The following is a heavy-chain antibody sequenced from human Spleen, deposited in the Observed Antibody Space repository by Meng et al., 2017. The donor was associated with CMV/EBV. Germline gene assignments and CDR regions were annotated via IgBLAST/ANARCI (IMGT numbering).Heavy chain of an antibody. D-gene: IGHD6-6*01. CDR1: GFTFSSYN. J-gene: IGHJ4*02. V-gene: IGHV3-21*01. Sequence: GGSLRLSCAASGFTFSSYNMNWVRQAPGRGLEWVSSITSSSSYIYYADSVKGRFTISRDNTKNSLYLQMNSLRAEDTAVYYCATQNAEYSSSSPYWGQGTLVTVSS. CDR3: ATQNAEYSSSSPY. CDR2: ITSSSSYI.